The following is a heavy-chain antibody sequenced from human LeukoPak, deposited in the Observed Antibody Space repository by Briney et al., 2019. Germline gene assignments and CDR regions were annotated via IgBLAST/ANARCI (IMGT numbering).Heavy chain of an antibody. CDR3: ARRTPDYYGSGSYYPVRDNWFDP. CDR2: IYYSGST. J-gene: IGHJ5*02. D-gene: IGHD3-10*01. CDR1: GGSISSSSYY. Sequence: PSDTLSLTCTVSGGSISSSSYYWGWLRQPPGKGLEWIGSIYYSGSTYYNTSLTRRVTISVDTSKNQFSLKLSSVTAADTAVYYCARRTPDYYGSGSYYPVRDNWFDPWGQGTPVTVSP. V-gene: IGHV4-39*01.